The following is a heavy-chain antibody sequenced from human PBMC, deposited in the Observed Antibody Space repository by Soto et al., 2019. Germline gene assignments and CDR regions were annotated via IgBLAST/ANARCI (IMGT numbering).Heavy chain of an antibody. J-gene: IGHJ5*02. CDR3: ERGTAYPKDNWFDT. Sequence: PSETLSLTCAVYGGSFSGYYWSWIRQPPGKGLEWIGEINHSGSTNYNPSLKSRVTISVDTSKNQFSLKLSSVTAADTAVYYCERGTAYPKDNWFDTWGQGTLVTVSS. CDR2: INHSGST. D-gene: IGHD2-2*01. V-gene: IGHV4-34*01. CDR1: GGSFSGYY.